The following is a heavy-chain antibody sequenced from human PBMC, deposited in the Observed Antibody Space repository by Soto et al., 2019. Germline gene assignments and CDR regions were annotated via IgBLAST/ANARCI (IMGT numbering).Heavy chain of an antibody. J-gene: IGHJ4*01. V-gene: IGHV4-30-4*01. CDR2: FHSSGAT. Sequence: QVQLQESGPGLVKPSQTLSLTCTVSGASISSADYYWSWIRQPPGKGLEWIGYFHSSGATYKDPSLXSXVXIXXDTSKNQISLNLASVNAADTAIYYCASIWFAAFDYWGHGTLVTISS. D-gene: IGHD3-10*01. CDR1: GASISSADYY. CDR3: ASIWFAAFDY.